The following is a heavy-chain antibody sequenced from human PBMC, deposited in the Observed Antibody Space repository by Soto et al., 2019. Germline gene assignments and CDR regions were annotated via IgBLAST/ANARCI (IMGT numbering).Heavy chain of an antibody. V-gene: IGHV4-4*07. D-gene: IGHD2-15*01. CDR3: AGGQSGAANF. J-gene: IGHJ4*03. CDR2: ISAAGTT. Sequence: SETLSLTCSASGDSMSSYYWSWIRQSAEKGLEWIGRISAAGTTSYIPSLNSRITLSVDTSKHQFSLTLKFVTAADTAVYFRAGGQSGAANFWGQGTLVTVSS. CDR1: GDSMSSYY.